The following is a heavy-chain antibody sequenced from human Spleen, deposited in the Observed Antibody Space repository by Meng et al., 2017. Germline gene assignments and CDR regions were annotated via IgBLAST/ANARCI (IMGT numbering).Heavy chain of an antibody. CDR2: INHSGSY. J-gene: IGHJ4*02. D-gene: IGHD2-15*01. CDR3: ARFYCGGGSCYAYFDY. Sequence: SETLSLTCTVSGGSISSSSYYWSWIRQPPGKGLEWIGEINHSGSYNYNPSLKSRITISVDTSKNQFSLNLNSVTAADTAVYYCARFYCGGGSCYAYFDYWGQGTLVTVSS. CDR1: GGSISSSSYY. V-gene: IGHV4-39*07.